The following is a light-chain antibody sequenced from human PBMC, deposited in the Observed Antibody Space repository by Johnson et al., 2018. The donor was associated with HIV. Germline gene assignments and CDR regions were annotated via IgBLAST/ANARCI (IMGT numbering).Light chain of an antibody. CDR3: GTWDSSLTASYV. CDR2: ENN. CDR1: SSNIGNNF. J-gene: IGLJ1*01. Sequence: QLVLTQPPSVSAAPGQKVTISCSGSSSNIGNNFVSWYQQLPGTAPKLLIYENNKRPSGIPDRFSGSKSGTSATLGITGLQTGDDADYYCGTWDSSLTASYVFGTGTKVTVL. V-gene: IGLV1-51*02.